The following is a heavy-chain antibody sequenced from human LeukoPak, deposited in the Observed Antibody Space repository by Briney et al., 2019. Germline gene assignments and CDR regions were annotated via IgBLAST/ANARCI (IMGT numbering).Heavy chain of an antibody. Sequence: PGGSLRLSCAASGFTFSSYAMSWVRQAPGKGLEWVSAISGSGGSTYYADSVKGRFTISRDNSKNTLYLQMNSLRAEDTAVYYCAHRVLRFLEPGAWGQGTLVTVSS. V-gene: IGHV3-23*01. CDR3: AHRVLRFLEPGA. J-gene: IGHJ5*02. D-gene: IGHD3-3*01. CDR2: ISGSGGST. CDR1: GFTFSSYA.